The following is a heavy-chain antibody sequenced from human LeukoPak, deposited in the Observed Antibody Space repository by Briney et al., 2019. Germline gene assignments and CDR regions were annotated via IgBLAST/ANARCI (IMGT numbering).Heavy chain of an antibody. Sequence: ASVKVSCTASGYTFTSYDITWVRQAPGQGLEWMGWISAHKGYTKYSQRVQGRVVLTADTSTTTAYMELRSLRSDDTAVYYCARGGVDDYGGNGPFDYWGQGTLVTVSP. V-gene: IGHV1-18*01. D-gene: IGHD4-23*01. CDR1: GYTFTSYD. J-gene: IGHJ4*02. CDR2: ISAHKGYT. CDR3: ARGGVDDYGGNGPFDY.